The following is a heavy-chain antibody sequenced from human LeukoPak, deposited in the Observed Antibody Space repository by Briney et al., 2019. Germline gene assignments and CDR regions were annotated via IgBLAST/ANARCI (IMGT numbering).Heavy chain of an antibody. CDR1: GDSVSSNSAA. Sequence: SQTLSLTYAISGDSVSSNSAAWNWIRQSPSRGLEWLGRTYYRSKWYNDYAVSVKSRITINPDTSKNQFSLQLNSVTPEDTAVYYCARSGYCSSTSCTTYYYGMDVWGQGTTVTVSS. V-gene: IGHV6-1*01. CDR2: TYYRSKWYN. D-gene: IGHD2-2*01. J-gene: IGHJ6*02. CDR3: ARSGYCSSTSCTTYYYGMDV.